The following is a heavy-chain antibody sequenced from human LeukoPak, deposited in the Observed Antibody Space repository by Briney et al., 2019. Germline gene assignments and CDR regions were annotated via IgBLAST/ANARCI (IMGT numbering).Heavy chain of an antibody. CDR1: GFTFSSYA. Sequence: GGSLRLSCAASGFTFSSYAMSWVRQAPGKGLEWVSAISGSGGSTYYADSVKGRFTISRDNSKNTLYLQMNSPRAEDTAVYYCAKAEGYSGSYHFDYWGQGTLVTVSS. CDR2: ISGSGGST. D-gene: IGHD1-26*01. CDR3: AKAEGYSGSYHFDY. V-gene: IGHV3-23*01. J-gene: IGHJ4*02.